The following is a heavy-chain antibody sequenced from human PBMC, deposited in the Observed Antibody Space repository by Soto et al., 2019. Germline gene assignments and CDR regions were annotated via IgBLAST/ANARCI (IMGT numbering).Heavy chain of an antibody. CDR1: GYTFTSYD. CDR2: MNPNSGNT. J-gene: IGHJ6*03. D-gene: IGHD3-3*01. CDR3: ARGRPYYDFWSGYWPYYYYYMDV. V-gene: IGHV1-8*01. Sequence: QVQLVQSGAEVKKPGASVKVSCKASGYTFTSYDINWVRQATGQGLEWMGWMNPNSGNTGYAQKFQGRVTMTRNTSISTAYMVLSSLRSEDTAVYYCARGRPYYDFWSGYWPYYYYYMDVWGKGTTVTVSS.